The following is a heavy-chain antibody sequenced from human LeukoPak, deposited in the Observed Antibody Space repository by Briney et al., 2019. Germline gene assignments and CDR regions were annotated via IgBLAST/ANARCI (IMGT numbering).Heavy chain of an antibody. J-gene: IGHJ4*02. CDR3: AKDIYDSSGFDY. CDR2: ISWNSGSI. D-gene: IGHD3-22*01. V-gene: IGHV3-9*01. Sequence: RSLRLSCAASGFTFGDYAMHWVRQAPGKGLEWVSGISWNSGSIGYADSVKGRFTISRDNAKNSLHLQMNSLRAEDTALYYCAKDIYDSSGFDYWGQGTLVTVSS. CDR1: GFTFGDYA.